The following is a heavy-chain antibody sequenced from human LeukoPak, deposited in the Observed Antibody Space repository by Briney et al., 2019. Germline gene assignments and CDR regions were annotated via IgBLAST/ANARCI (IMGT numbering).Heavy chain of an antibody. D-gene: IGHD2-15*01. CDR2: IYYTGNT. Sequence: SQTLSLTCTVSGVSISNHYSSWIRQPPGKGLEWIGYIYYTGNTNYNPSLKSRVTISEDTSKNQVSLELSSVTAADTAVYYCVRHSRVVAFDYWGQGNLVTVSS. V-gene: IGHV4-59*08. CDR3: VRHSRVVAFDY. J-gene: IGHJ4*02. CDR1: GVSISNHY.